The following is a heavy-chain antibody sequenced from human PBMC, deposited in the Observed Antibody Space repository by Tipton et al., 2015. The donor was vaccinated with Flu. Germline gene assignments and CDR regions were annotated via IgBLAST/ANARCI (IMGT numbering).Heavy chain of an antibody. V-gene: IGHV4-59*12. Sequence: ILSLTCTVSGGSISSYYWSWIRQPPGKGLEWIGSIYYSGSTYYNPSLKSRVTISVDTSKNQFSLKLSSVTAADTAVYYCARTFSGSYPLYYYYGMDVWGQGTTVTVSS. CDR1: GGSISSYY. J-gene: IGHJ6*02. CDR2: IYYSGST. CDR3: ARTFSGSYPLYYYYGMDV. D-gene: IGHD1-26*01.